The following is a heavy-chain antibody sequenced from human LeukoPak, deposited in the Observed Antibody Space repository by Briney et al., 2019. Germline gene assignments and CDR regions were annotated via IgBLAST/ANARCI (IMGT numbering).Heavy chain of an antibody. D-gene: IGHD1-26*01. CDR1: GFTFSSYW. CDR3: AKVFGYYRIDDAFDI. V-gene: IGHV3-74*01. CDR2: ITSDGSIT. J-gene: IGHJ3*02. Sequence: PGGSLRLSCAASGFTFSSYWMHWVRQAPGKGLVWVSRITSDGSITTYADFVKGRFTISRDNSKNTLYLQMNSLRAEDTAVYYCAKVFGYYRIDDAFDIWGQGTMVTVSS.